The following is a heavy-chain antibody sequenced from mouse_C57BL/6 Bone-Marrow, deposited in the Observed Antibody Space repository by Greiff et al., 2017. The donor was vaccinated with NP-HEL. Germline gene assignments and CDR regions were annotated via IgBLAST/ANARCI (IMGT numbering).Heavy chain of an antibody. J-gene: IGHJ2*01. CDR2: INPGSGGT. CDR3: ARSRMVTTVPFDD. D-gene: IGHD2-2*01. CDR1: GYAFTNYL. V-gene: IGHV1-54*01. Sequence: VQLQQSGAELVRPGTSVKVSCKASGYAFTNYLIEWVKQRPGQGLEWIGVINPGSGGTNYNEKFKGKATMTADKSSSTAYLQLSSLTSEDSAVYFCARSRMVTTVPFDDWGQGTTLTVSS.